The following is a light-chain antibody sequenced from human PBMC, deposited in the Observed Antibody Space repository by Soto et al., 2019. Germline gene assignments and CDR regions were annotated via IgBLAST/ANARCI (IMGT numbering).Light chain of an antibody. CDR1: QSVSSN. Sequence: EIVMTQSPATLSVSPGESATLSCRASQSVSSNLAWYQQKPGQAPRLLIYGASTRATGIPARFSGSGSGTEFTLTISSLQPDDFATYYCQRYNTFSGTFGPGTKVDIK. J-gene: IGKJ1*01. CDR2: GAS. V-gene: IGKV3-15*01. CDR3: QRYNTFSGT.